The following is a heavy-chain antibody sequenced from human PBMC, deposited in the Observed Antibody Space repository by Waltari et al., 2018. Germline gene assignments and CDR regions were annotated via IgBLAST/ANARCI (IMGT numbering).Heavy chain of an antibody. CDR3: ARDNTFQLDF. J-gene: IGHJ4*02. V-gene: IGHV3-7*01. CDR2: ISQDGRAK. Sequence: EVQLVESGRGWVQPGRSLRLSWAASGFPFSSYWMTWVRKAPGKGLEWVAHISQDGRAKDYVDSVKGRFTISRDNAKNSLYVQMNSLRGEDTAIYYCARDNTFQLDFWGQGTLVTGSS. CDR1: GFPFSSYW.